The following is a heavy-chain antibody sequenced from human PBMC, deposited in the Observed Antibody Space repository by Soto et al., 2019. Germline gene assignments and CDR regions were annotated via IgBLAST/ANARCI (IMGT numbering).Heavy chain of an antibody. Sequence: GSLRLSCAASVFTFSNYAMNWVRQAPGKGLEWVSTISGMGCSTYYADSVKGRFTISRDNSKNILYLQMNSLRAEDTAVYYCAKATMTLVVIRLDSWGQGTLVTVSS. J-gene: IGHJ4*02. V-gene: IGHV3-23*01. CDR1: VFTFSNYA. CDR2: ISGMGCST. CDR3: AKATMTLVVIRLDS. D-gene: IGHD3-22*01.